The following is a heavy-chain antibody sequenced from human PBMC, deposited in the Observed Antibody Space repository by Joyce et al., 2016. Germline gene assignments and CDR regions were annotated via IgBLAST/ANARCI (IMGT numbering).Heavy chain of an antibody. V-gene: IGHV1-8*01. CDR2: MSPNSGNT. J-gene: IGHJ6*02. CDR3: ARGRVYYYYGMDI. Sequence: QVQPVQSGAEMKKPGASVKVSCKASGYTFANYDLNWVRQATGQGLEWMGWMSPNSGNTDSAQKFQGRVTMTRNTSISTAYMELSSLKSEDTAVYYCARGRVYYYYGMDIWGQGTTVTVSS. CDR1: GYTFANYD.